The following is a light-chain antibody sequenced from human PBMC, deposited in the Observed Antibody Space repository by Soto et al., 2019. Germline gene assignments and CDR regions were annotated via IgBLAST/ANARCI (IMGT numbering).Light chain of an antibody. CDR3: CSYTTSNTRQIV. CDR2: DVS. J-gene: IGLJ1*01. V-gene: IGLV2-14*01. Sequence: QSALTQPASVSGSPGQSITISCTGTSSDVGGYNYVSWYQQHPGKAPKFMIYDVSNRPSGGSNRFSGSKSGNTASLTISGLQAEDEADYYCCSYTTSNTRQIVFGTGTKVTVL. CDR1: SSDVGGYNY.